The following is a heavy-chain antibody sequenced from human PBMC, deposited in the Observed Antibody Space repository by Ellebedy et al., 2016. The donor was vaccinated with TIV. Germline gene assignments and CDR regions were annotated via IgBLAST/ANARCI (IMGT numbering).Heavy chain of an antibody. CDR2: MSGTSSYV. D-gene: IGHD4-17*01. Sequence: GGSLRLSCAASGFTFSTCSMNWVRQAPGKGLEWVSSMSGTSSYVHYADSVEGRFTISRDNAKNSLYLHMSSLRVEDTAVYYCARVHGDYRIDYWGPGTLVTVSS. J-gene: IGHJ4*02. CDR3: ARVHGDYRIDY. CDR1: GFTFSTCS. V-gene: IGHV3-21*06.